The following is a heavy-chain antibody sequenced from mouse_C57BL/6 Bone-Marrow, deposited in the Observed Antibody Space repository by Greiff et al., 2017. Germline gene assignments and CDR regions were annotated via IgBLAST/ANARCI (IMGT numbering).Heavy chain of an antibody. J-gene: IGHJ4*01. D-gene: IGHD1-1*01. CDR2: IDPANGNT. CDR1: GFNIKNTY. V-gene: IGHV14-3*01. CDR3: ACIYYYGSSYFYAMDY. Sequence: EVQLQESVAELVRPGASVKLSCTASGFNIKNTYMHWVKQRPEQGLEWIGRIDPANGNTKYAPKFQGKATITADTSSNTAYLQLSSLTSEDTAIYYCACIYYYGSSYFYAMDYWGQGTSVTVSS.